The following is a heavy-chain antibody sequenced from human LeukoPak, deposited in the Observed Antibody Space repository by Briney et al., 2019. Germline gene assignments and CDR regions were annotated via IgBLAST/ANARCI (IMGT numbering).Heavy chain of an antibody. D-gene: IGHD4-17*01. J-gene: IGHJ3*02. Sequence: PGRSLRLSCTPSGLTFGDYGMSWVRQAPGKGLEWVGRTRNKANSYTTEYAASVKGRFTISRDDSKNSLYLQMNSLKTEDTAVYYCARVLRGAFDIWGQGTMVTVSS. V-gene: IGHV3-72*01. CDR2: TRNKANSYTT. CDR3: ARVLRGAFDI. CDR1: GLTFGDYG.